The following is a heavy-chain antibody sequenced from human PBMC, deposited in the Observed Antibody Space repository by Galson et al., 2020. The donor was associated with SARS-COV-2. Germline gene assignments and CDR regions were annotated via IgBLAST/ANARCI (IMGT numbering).Heavy chain of an antibody. CDR1: GFTFSSYE. J-gene: IGHJ6*02. CDR2: ISSSGSTI. Sequence: GESLKISCAASGFTFSSYEMNWVRQAPGKGLEWVSYISSSGSTIYYADSVKGRFTISRDNAKNSLYLQMNSLRAEDTAVYYCARDDTPGYSSSWYLLVHYYYGMDVWGQGTTVTVSS. CDR3: ARDDTPGYSSSWYLLVHYYYGMDV. V-gene: IGHV3-48*03. D-gene: IGHD6-13*01.